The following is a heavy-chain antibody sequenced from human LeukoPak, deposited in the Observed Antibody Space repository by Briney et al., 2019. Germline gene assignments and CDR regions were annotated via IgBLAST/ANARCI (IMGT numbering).Heavy chain of an antibody. CDR1: GXTFSSYG. J-gene: IGHJ3*02. D-gene: IGHD1-14*01. Sequence: PGRSLRLSCAASGXTFSSYGMHWVRQAPGKGLEWVAVIWYDGSNKYYADSVKGRFTISRDNSKNTLYLQMNSLRAEDTAVYYCARVYGNDAFDIWGQGTMVTVSS. V-gene: IGHV3-33*01. CDR3: ARVYGNDAFDI. CDR2: IWYDGSNK.